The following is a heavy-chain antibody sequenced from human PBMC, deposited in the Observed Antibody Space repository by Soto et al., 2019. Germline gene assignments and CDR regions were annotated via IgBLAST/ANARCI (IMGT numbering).Heavy chain of an antibody. CDR2: ISGNVANT. D-gene: IGHD2-2*01. CDR1: GFTFSDYA. Sequence: GGSLRLSCAASGFTFSDYAMSWVRQAPGKGLEWVSTISGNVANTYYADSVKGRFTISRDNSKDTLYLQVNSLRADDTAVYFCAKVRGYCSGASCYSDYWGQGTLVTVSS. CDR3: AKVRGYCSGASCYSDY. V-gene: IGHV3-23*01. J-gene: IGHJ4*02.